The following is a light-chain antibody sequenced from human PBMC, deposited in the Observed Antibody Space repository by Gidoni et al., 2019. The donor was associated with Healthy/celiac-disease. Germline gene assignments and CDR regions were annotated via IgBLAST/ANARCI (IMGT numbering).Light chain of an antibody. CDR3: QQYNSYFTWT. CDR2: NAS. J-gene: IGKJ1*01. CDR1: QSFRSW. Sequence: DIQMTQSTSTLSASVGYRVTITRRASQSFRSWLAWYLQKPGKAPKLLIYNASSVESGVPSTFSGSGSGTEFTLTISSLQPDDFATYYFQQYNSYFTWTFGQGTKVEIK. V-gene: IGKV1-5*03.